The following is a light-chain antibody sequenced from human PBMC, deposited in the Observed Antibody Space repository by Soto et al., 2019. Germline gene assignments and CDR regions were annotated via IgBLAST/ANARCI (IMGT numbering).Light chain of an antibody. CDR2: AAS. J-gene: IGKJ3*01. Sequence: EIVMTQSPATLSVSPGERATLSCRASQSVSGNLAWYQQKPGQAPRLLIYAASTRATGIPARFSGSGSGTEFTHTISSLQPEDFAVYYCQQYNNWPPITFGRGTKVDIK. CDR1: QSVSGN. V-gene: IGKV3-15*01. CDR3: QQYNNWPPIT.